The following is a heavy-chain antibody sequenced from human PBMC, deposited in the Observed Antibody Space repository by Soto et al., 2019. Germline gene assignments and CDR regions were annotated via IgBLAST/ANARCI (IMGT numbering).Heavy chain of an antibody. V-gene: IGHV3-23*01. CDR2: ISGSGVST. Sequence: PGGSLRLSCAASGFIFSSYAMNWVRQTPGKGLKWVSGISGSGVSTYYADSVKGRFSISRDNSKNTLYLQMNSLRDEDTAIYYCVKVRGGFYTYYFDYWGPGTLVTVSS. CDR3: VKVRGGFYTYYFDY. CDR1: GFIFSSYA. J-gene: IGHJ4*02. D-gene: IGHD3-10*01.